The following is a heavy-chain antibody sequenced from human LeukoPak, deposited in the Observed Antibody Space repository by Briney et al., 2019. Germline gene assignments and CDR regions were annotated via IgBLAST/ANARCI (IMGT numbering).Heavy chain of an antibody. CDR1: GFTFRSYD. Sequence: GGSLRLSCAASGFTFRSYDMHWVRQVTGESLEWVSSIGTAGDTYYPGSVKVRFTISRDNAKNSLYLQMNSLRAGDTALYYCVRYSAKGFDSWGQGTLVTVSS. CDR2: IGTAGDT. D-gene: IGHD1-26*01. J-gene: IGHJ4*02. CDR3: VRYSAKGFDS. V-gene: IGHV3-13*04.